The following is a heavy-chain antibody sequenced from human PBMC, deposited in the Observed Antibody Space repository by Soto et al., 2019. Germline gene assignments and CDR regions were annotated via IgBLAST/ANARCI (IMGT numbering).Heavy chain of an antibody. V-gene: IGHV3-23*01. CDR1: GFTFSCYA. D-gene: IGHD5-18*01. CDR2: ISGSGGST. J-gene: IGHJ6*02. Sequence: EVQLLESGGGLVQPGGSLRLSCTASGFTFSCYAMRWDRQAPGKGLEWVSAISGSGGSTYYADSVKGRFTISRDNSKNTLYLFRNSRRAEDTDVYYCAKARIQLWLGTSDYYYGMDVWGQGTTVTVSS. CDR3: AKARIQLWLGTSDYYYGMDV.